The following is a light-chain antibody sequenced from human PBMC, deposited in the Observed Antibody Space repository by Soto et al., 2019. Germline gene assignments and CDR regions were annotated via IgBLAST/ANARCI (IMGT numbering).Light chain of an antibody. CDR3: QHYDTSLYT. Sequence: DIVLTQSPGTLSLSPGERATLSCRASQIISSTYLGWYQQNPGQAPRLLIYGASSRATGIPDRFSGSGSGTDFTLTISRLEPEDFAVYYCQHYDTSLYTFGQGTKLEIK. J-gene: IGKJ2*01. CDR1: QIISSTY. V-gene: IGKV3-20*01. CDR2: GAS.